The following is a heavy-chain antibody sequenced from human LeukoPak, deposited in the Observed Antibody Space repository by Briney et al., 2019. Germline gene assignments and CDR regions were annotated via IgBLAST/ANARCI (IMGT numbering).Heavy chain of an antibody. CDR3: ARDAGSGSYGY. D-gene: IGHD3-10*01. V-gene: IGHV1-18*01. Sequence: ASVKVSCKASGYTFSNYGISWVRQAPGQGLEWMGWISCYTGNTHYAQNLQGRVTMTTDTSTSTAYMELRSLRSDETAVYYCARDAGSGSYGYWGQGTLVTVSS. CDR2: ISCYTGNT. J-gene: IGHJ4*02. CDR1: GYTFSNYG.